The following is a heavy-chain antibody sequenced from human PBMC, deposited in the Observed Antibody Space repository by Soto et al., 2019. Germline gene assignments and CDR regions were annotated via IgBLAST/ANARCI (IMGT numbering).Heavy chain of an antibody. CDR2: IYYSGST. V-gene: IGHV4-39*01. CDR1: GGSISSSSYY. D-gene: IGHD3-10*01. J-gene: IGHJ4*02. Sequence: QLQLQESGPGLVKPSETLSLTCTVSGGSISSSSYYWGWIRQPPGKGLEWIGSIYYSGSTYYNPSLKSRVTISVDTSKTQCSLKLSSVTAADTAVYYCARQGAILMVRGEDGDYWGQGTLVTVSS. CDR3: ARQGAILMVRGEDGDY.